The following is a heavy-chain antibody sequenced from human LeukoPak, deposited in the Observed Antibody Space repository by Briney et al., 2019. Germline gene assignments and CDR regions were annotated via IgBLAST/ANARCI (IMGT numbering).Heavy chain of an antibody. J-gene: IGHJ5*02. V-gene: IGHV4-59*01. Sequence: SETLSLTCTVSGGSISSYYWSWIRQPPGKGLEWIGYIYYSGSTNYNPSLKSRVTISVDTSKNQFSLKLSSVTAADTAVYYCARGSYDILTGYYEPNWFDPWGQGTLVTVSS. CDR3: ARGSYDILTGYYEPNWFDP. CDR2: IYYSGST. CDR1: GGSISSYY. D-gene: IGHD3-9*01.